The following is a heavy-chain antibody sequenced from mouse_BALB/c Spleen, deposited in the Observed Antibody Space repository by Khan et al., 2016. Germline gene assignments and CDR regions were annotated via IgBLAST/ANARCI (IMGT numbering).Heavy chain of an antibody. Sequence: EVQLQESGPGLVKPSQSLSLTCSVTGYSITSGYYWNWIRQFPGNNLEWMGYISYDGSNNYNPSLKNRISIARDPSKHQFFLKLNSVTTEDTATSYCSRLRRVYAMDYWGQGTSVTVSS. J-gene: IGHJ4*01. V-gene: IGHV3-6*02. CDR1: GYSITSGYY. CDR3: SRLRRVYAMDY. CDR2: ISYDGSN. D-gene: IGHD2-12*01.